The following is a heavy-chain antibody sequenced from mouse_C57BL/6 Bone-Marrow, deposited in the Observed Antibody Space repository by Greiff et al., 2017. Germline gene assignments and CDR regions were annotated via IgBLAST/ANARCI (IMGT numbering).Heavy chain of an antibody. V-gene: IGHV1-42*01. CDR2: INPSTGGT. Sequence: VQLKQSGPELVKPGASVKISCKASGYSFTGYYMNWVKQSPEKSLEWIGEINPSTGGTTYNQKFKAKATLTVDKSSSTAYMQLKSLTSEDSAVYYCARDGLALDYWGQGTTLTVSS. CDR1: GYSFTGYY. J-gene: IGHJ2*01. D-gene: IGHD3-1*01. CDR3: ARDGLALDY.